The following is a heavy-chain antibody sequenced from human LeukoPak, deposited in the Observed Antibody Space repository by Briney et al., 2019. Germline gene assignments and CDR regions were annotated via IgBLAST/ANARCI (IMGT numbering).Heavy chain of an antibody. V-gene: IGHV4-59*01. Sequence: SETLSLTCTVSGGSIDTYYWNWIRQPPGKGLEWIGYVFHTGSTNYNPSLKSRVTISVDTSKNQFSLKLSSVTAADTAVYYCARGIIVGATWGENDNWFDPWGQGTLVTVSS. CDR1: GGSIDTYY. J-gene: IGHJ5*02. CDR3: ARGIIVGATWGENDNWFDP. CDR2: VFHTGST. D-gene: IGHD1-26*01.